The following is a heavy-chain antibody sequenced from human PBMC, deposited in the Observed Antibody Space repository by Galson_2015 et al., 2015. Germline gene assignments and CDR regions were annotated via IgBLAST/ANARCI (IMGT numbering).Heavy chain of an antibody. CDR3: AKDTGHCSGGDRHGIDY. D-gene: IGHD2-15*01. Sequence: SLRLSCAAAGFTFSSYGMHWVRQAPGQGLEWVAVISYDGSDKYYADSVKGRFTISRDNSRDNSNNTLYLQVHTLRDDDTAVYYCAKDTGHCSGGDRHGIDYWGQGTLVTVSS. J-gene: IGHJ4*02. V-gene: IGHV3-30*18. CDR2: ISYDGSDK. CDR1: GFTFSSYG.